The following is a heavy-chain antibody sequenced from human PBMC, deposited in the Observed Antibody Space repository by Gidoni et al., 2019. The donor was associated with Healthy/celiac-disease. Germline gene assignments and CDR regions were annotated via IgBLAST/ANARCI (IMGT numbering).Heavy chain of an antibody. CDR1: GGSISSYY. CDR2: IYYSGST. CDR3: ARAVATKYLDY. J-gene: IGHJ4*02. D-gene: IGHD5-12*01. V-gene: IGHV4-59*01. Sequence: QVQLQDSGHGLVKPSENMSLTCTIPGGSISSYYWSWIRQHPWKGLEWIGYIYYSGSTNYNPSLKSRVTISVDTSKNQFSLKLSSVTAADTAVYYCARAVATKYLDYWGQGTLVTVSS.